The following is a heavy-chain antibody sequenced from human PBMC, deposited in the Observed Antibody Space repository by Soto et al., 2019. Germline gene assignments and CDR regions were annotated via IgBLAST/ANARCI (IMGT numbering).Heavy chain of an antibody. CDR1: GFTFSSYG. V-gene: IGHV3-33*01. CDR2: IWYDGSNK. CDR3: ARRPAAGNWFDL. J-gene: IGHJ5*02. D-gene: IGHD2-2*01. Sequence: QVQLVESGGGVVQPGRSLRLSCAASGFTFSSYGMHWVRQAPGKGLEWVAVIWYDGSNKYYADSVKGRFTISRDNSKNSLYLQMNSLRAEDTAVYYCARRPAAGNWFDLWGQGTQVTVSS.